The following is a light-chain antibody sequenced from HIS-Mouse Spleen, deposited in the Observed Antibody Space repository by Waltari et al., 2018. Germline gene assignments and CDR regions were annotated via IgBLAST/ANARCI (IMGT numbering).Light chain of an antibody. CDR3: YSTDSSGNHRV. CDR2: EDS. V-gene: IGLV3-10*01. CDR1: ALPKKY. Sequence: SDELTQPPSVSVSPGQTARITGGGDALPKKYAYWYQQKSGQAPVLVSYEDSKRPSGIPEMFFGSSSGTMATLTISGAQVEDEADYYCYSTDSSGNHRVFGGGTKLTVL. J-gene: IGLJ2*01.